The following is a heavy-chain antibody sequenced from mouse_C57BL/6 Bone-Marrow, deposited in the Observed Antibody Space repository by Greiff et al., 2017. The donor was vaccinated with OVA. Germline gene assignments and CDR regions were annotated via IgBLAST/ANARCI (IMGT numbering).Heavy chain of an antibody. V-gene: IGHV1-50*01. Sequence: QVQLQQPGAELVKPGASVKLSCKASGYTFTSYWMQWVKQRPGQGLEWIGEIDPSDSYTNYNQKFKGKATLTVDTSSSTAYMQLSSLTSEDSAVYYCAPYYGSRYWYFDVWGTGTTVTVSS. J-gene: IGHJ1*03. D-gene: IGHD1-1*01. CDR3: APYYGSRYWYFDV. CDR1: GYTFTSYW. CDR2: IDPSDSYT.